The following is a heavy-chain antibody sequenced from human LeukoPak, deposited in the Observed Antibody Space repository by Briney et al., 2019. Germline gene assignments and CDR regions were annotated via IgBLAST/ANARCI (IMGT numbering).Heavy chain of an antibody. Sequence: PGGSLRLSCSASGFTFSGYAMHWVPQAPGQGLESVSAISSNGGSTYYADSVKGRFTISRDNSKNTVYLQMSSLRAEDTAVYYCVRQQLVWKAFDIWGQGTMVTVSS. CDR1: GFTFSGYA. CDR3: VRQQLVWKAFDI. CDR2: ISSNGGST. D-gene: IGHD6-13*01. V-gene: IGHV3-64D*06. J-gene: IGHJ3*02.